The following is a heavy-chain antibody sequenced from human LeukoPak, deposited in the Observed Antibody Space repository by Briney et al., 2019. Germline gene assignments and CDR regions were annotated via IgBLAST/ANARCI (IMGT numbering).Heavy chain of an antibody. CDR3: ARAAIVVVPAAEYYFDY. CDR2: IYYSGST. D-gene: IGHD2-2*01. CDR1: GGSISSYY. J-gene: IGHJ4*02. Sequence: PSETLSLTCTVSGGSISSYYWSWIRQPPGKGLEWIGYIYYSGSTNYNPSLKSRVTISVDTSKNQFSLKLSSVTAADTAVYYCARAAIVVVPAAEYYFDYWGQGTLVTVSS. V-gene: IGHV4-59*01.